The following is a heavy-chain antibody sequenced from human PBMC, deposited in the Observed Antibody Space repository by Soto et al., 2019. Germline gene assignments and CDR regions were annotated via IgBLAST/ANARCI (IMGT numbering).Heavy chain of an antibody. CDR1: GGSVTSGWYS. CDR3: ARGSGYYRTFDS. D-gene: IGHD3-3*01. CDR2: IFDSGSE. J-gene: IGHJ4*02. V-gene: IGHV4-31*02. Sequence: QVQLQESGPGLVKPSQTLFLTCCVSGGSVTSGWYSLIWIRHQPGKALQWIGYIFDSGSEYYNPSLNSRLTISVDTGTNLFSLELSSVTAAATAVYYCARGSGYYRTFDSWGQGTLVSFSS.